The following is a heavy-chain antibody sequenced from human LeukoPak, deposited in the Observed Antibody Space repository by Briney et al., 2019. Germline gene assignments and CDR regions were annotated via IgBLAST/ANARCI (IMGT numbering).Heavy chain of an antibody. J-gene: IGHJ4*02. CDR1: GFTFSDYY. CDR3: ARSDCSGGSCYSAPDY. V-gene: IGHV3-11*01. D-gene: IGHD2-15*01. Sequence: GGSLRLSCAASGFTFSDYYMSWIRQAPGKGLEWVSYISGSGSTIYYADSVKGRFTISRDNAKNSLYLQMNSLRAEDTAVYYCARSDCSGGSCYSAPDYWGQGTLVTVSS. CDR2: ISGSGSTI.